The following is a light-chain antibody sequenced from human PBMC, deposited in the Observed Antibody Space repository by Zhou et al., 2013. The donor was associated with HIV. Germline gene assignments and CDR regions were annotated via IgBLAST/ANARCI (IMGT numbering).Light chain of an antibody. CDR1: QSVSNN. Sequence: ETVLTQSPGTLSLSPGERATLSCRASQSVSNNFLAWYQQKPGQAPRLLIYDASNRATGIPARFSGSGSGTDFTLTISSLEPEDFALYYCQQRSNWPWTFGQGTKVEVK. CDR2: DAS. V-gene: IGKV3-11*01. CDR3: QQRSNWPWT. J-gene: IGKJ1*01.